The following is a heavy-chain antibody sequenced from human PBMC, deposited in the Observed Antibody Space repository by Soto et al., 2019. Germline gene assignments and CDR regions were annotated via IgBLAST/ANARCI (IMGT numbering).Heavy chain of an antibody. Sequence: PGESLKISCKGSGYSFTNYWIAWVRQMPGKGLEWMGRIYPSDSYTKYSPSFQGHVTISTDKSISTAYLQWSSLKASDSAVYYCARLTGDGRAHDMGGMDVWGQGTTVTVSS. CDR1: GYSFTNYW. D-gene: IGHD1-1*01. V-gene: IGHV5-10-1*01. CDR3: ARLTGDGRAHDMGGMDV. J-gene: IGHJ6*02. CDR2: IYPSDSYT.